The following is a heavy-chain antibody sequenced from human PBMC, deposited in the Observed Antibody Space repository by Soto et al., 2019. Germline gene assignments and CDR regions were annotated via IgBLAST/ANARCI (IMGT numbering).Heavy chain of an antibody. CDR2: IYYSGST. Sequence: QLQLQESGPGLVKPSETLSLTCTVSGGSISSSSYYWGWIRQPPGKGLEWIGSIYYSGSTYYNPSLKSRVTISVDTSKNQFSLKLSSVTAADTAVYYCARLYSSGPDYYFDYWGQGTLVTVSS. J-gene: IGHJ4*02. CDR1: GGSISSSSYY. CDR3: ARLYSSGPDYYFDY. D-gene: IGHD6-19*01. V-gene: IGHV4-39*01.